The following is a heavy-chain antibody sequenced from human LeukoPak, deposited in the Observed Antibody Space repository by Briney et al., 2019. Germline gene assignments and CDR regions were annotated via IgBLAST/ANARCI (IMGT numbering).Heavy chain of an antibody. J-gene: IGHJ4*02. Sequence: NPSETLSLTCTVSGGSISSYYWSWIRQPPGKGLEWIGYIYYSGSTNYNPSLKSRVTMSVDTSKNQFSLKLSSVTAADTAVYYCARDYGDILTGYYFDYWGQGTLATVSS. D-gene: IGHD3-9*01. V-gene: IGHV4-59*12. CDR3: ARDYGDILTGYYFDY. CDR2: IYYSGST. CDR1: GGSISSYY.